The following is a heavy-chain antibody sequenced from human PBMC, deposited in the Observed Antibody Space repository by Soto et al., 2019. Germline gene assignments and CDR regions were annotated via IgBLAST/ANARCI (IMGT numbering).Heavy chain of an antibody. V-gene: IGHV4-59*01. CDR2: IYYSGST. Sequence: SETLSLTCTVSGGSISSYYWSWIRQPPGKGLEWIGYIYYSGSTKYNPSLKSRVTISVDTSKNQFSLKLNSVTAADTAIYYCARVPEGYFDYWGQGTLVTVSS. CDR3: ARVPEGYFDY. J-gene: IGHJ4*02. CDR1: GGSISSYY.